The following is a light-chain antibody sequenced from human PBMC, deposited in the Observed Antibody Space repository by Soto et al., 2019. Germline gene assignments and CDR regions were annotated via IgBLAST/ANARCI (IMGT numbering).Light chain of an antibody. CDR3: SSYTTSSTYV. J-gene: IGLJ1*01. Sequence: QSALTQPPSVSGSPEQSVTISCTGTSSDVGNYNRVSWYQQPPGTAPKVIIYEVSYRPSGVPDRFSGSKSGNTASLTISGLQAEDEADYYCSSYTTSSTYVFGTGTKLTVL. CDR1: SSDVGNYNR. CDR2: EVS. V-gene: IGLV2-18*02.